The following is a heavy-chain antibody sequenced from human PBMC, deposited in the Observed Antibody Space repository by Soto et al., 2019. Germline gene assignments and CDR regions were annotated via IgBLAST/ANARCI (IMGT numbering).Heavy chain of an antibody. CDR3: ARESGGATATLDYYYFYMDV. D-gene: IGHD5-12*01. V-gene: IGHV1-2*04. J-gene: IGHJ6*03. Sequence: QVQLVQSGAEVRKPGASVTVSCRSSGDSFNDYYIHWVRQAPGQVFEWMGWINPNGGATKYAQKFQGWVSMTRDTSIRTVYMQLSRLRSDDTAVYYCARESGGATATLDYYYFYMDVWGTGTTVTVSS. CDR1: GDSFNDYY. CDR2: INPNGGAT.